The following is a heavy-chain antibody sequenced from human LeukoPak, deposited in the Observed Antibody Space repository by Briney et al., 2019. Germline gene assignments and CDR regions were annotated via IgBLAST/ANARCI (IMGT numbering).Heavy chain of an antibody. D-gene: IGHD6-19*01. Sequence: PGGSLRLSCAASGFTFSSYSMNWVRQAPGKGLEWVTSISSSSSYIYYADSVKGRFTISRDNGKNSLYLQMNSLRAEDTAVYYCARQTCRSGWCFGYWGQGTLVTVSS. CDR1: GFTFSSYS. J-gene: IGHJ4*02. V-gene: IGHV3-21*01. CDR3: ARQTCRSGWCFGY. CDR2: ISSSSSYI.